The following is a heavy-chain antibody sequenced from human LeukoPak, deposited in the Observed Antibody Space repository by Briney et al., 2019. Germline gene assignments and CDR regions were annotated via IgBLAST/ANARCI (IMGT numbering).Heavy chain of an antibody. V-gene: IGHV4-59*08. J-gene: IGHJ4*02. CDR2: IYYSGST. D-gene: IGHD6-13*01. CDR3: ARRESSGIAAY. CDR1: GGSISSYY. Sequence: SETLSLTCTVSGGSISSYYWSWIRQPPGKGLGWIGYIYYSGSTNYNPSLKSRVTISVDTSKNRFSLKLSSVTAADTAVYYCARRESSGIAAYWGQGTLVTVSS.